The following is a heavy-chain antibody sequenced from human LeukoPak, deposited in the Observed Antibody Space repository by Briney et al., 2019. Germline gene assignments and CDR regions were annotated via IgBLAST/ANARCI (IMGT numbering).Heavy chain of an antibody. V-gene: IGHV3-7*01. CDR1: GFTLSSYW. J-gene: IGHJ4*02. Sequence: GGSLRLSCAASGFTLSSYWMTWIRQAPGKGLEWVANIKQDGSEKYYVDSVKGRFTISRDNAKNSLYLQMNSLRAEDTAVYYCARDTGGGYSCYGCWGQGTLVTVSS. CDR2: IKQDGSEK. D-gene: IGHD2-2*01. CDR3: ARDTGGGYSCYGC.